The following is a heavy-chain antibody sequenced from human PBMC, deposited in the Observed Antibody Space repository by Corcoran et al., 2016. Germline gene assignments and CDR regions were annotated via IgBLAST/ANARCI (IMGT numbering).Heavy chain of an antibody. CDR1: GGSISSSSYY. J-gene: IGHJ5*02. CDR3: ARVVPAPGWFDP. V-gene: IGHV4-39*07. CDR2: LYYSGST. Sequence: QLQLQESGPGLVKPSETLSLTCTVSGGSISSSSYYWGWIRQPPGKGLEWIGSLYYSGSTYYNPSLKSRVTISVDTSKNQFSLKLSSVTAADTAGYYCARVVPAPGWFDPWGQGTLVTVSS. D-gene: IGHD2-2*01.